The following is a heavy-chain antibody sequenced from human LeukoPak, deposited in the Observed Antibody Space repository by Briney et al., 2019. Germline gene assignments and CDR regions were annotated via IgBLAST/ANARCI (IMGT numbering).Heavy chain of an antibody. Sequence: SGRSLRLSCAASEFTFSTYGMHWVRQAPGKGLEWVAGISYDGSNKYYADSVKGRFTISRDNSENTLYLQMNSLRAEDTAVYYCARAPVVADPSEYSGQGTLVTVSS. CDR3: ARAPVVADPSEY. V-gene: IGHV3-30*03. D-gene: IGHD2-15*01. CDR2: ISYDGSNK. J-gene: IGHJ4*02. CDR1: EFTFSTYG.